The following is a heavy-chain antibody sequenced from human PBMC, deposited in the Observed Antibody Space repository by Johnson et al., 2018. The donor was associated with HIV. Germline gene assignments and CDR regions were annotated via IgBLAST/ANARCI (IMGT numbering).Heavy chain of an antibody. D-gene: IGHD6-19*01. J-gene: IGHJ3*01. CDR1: GFTFRSYS. CDR3: ARDAVIRSGWYNVDAFDV. V-gene: IGHV3-48*04. CDR2: ISSSGSTI. Sequence: VQLVESGGGVVQPGRSLRLSCAASGFTFRSYSMHWVRQAPGKGLEWVSYISSSGSTIYYADSVKGRFTISRDNAKNSLYLQMNSLRAEDTAVYYCARDAVIRSGWYNVDAFDVWGQGTMVTVSS.